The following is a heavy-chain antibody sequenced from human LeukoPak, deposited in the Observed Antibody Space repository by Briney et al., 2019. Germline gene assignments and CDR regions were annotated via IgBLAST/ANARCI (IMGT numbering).Heavy chain of an antibody. CDR1: GYTFIGYY. V-gene: IGHV1-2*02. CDR3: ARTGVWFRELSHLPD. J-gene: IGHJ4*02. D-gene: IGHD3-10*01. CDR2: INPNSGDT. Sequence: ASVKVSCKASGYTFIGYYIHWVRQAPGQGLEWMGWINPNSGDTNYAQKFQGRVTMTRDTPISTAYMGLSSLISDDTAFYYCARTGVWFRELSHLPDWGQGTLVTVSS.